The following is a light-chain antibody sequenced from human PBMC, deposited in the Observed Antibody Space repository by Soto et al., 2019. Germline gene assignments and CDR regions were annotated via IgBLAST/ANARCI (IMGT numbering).Light chain of an antibody. CDR2: DAS. J-gene: IGKJ1*01. CDR1: QTVNAW. Sequence: DIQMTQSPSTLSASLGDRVTITCRASQTVNAWLAWYQHKPGKAPKPLIYDASILESGVPARFSGSGSGTGFILTISSLQPDDVGTYYCQQYNTHSGTFGQGTKVEIK. CDR3: QQYNTHSGT. V-gene: IGKV1-5*01.